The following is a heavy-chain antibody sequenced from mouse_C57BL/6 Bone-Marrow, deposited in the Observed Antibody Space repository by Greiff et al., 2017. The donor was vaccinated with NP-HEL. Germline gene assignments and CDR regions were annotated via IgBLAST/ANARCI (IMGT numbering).Heavy chain of an antibody. V-gene: IGHV1-9*01. CDR3: ARKVYGNYDWFAY. D-gene: IGHD2-1*01. CDR1: GYTFTGYW. Sequence: QVQLQQSGAELMKPGASVKLSCKATGYTFTGYWIEWVKQRPGHGLEWIGEILPGSGSTNYNEKFKGKATFTADTSSNTAYMQLSSLTTEDSAIYYCARKVYGNYDWFAYWGQGTLVTVSA. CDR2: ILPGSGST. J-gene: IGHJ3*01.